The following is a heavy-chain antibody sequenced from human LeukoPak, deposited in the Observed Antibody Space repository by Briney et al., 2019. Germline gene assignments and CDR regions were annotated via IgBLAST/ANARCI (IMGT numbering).Heavy chain of an antibody. D-gene: IGHD3-9*01. J-gene: IGHJ1*01. CDR3: ARGLRFDWLSG. Sequence: SETLSLTCTVSGGSISSYYWSWIRQPPGKGLEWIGYIYYSGSTNYNPSLKSRVTISVDTSKNQFSLKLSSVTAADTAVYYCARGLRFDWLSGWGRGTLVTVSS. CDR2: IYYSGST. V-gene: IGHV4-59*01. CDR1: GGSISSYY.